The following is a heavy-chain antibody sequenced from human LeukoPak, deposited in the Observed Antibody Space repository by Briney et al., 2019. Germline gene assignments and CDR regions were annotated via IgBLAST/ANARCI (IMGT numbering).Heavy chain of an antibody. CDR2: ISGSGSTI. CDR3: ARGMSSGYDFDY. CDR1: GFTFSSYA. Sequence: GGSLRLSCAASGFTFSSYAMSWVRQAPGKGLEWVSAISGSGSTIYYADSVKGRFTISRDNAKNSLYLQMNSLRAEDTAVYYCARGMSSGYDFDYWGQGTLVTVSS. J-gene: IGHJ4*02. D-gene: IGHD5-12*01. V-gene: IGHV3-23*01.